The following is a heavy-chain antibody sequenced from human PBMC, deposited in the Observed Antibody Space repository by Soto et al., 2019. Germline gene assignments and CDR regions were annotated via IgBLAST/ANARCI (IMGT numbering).Heavy chain of an antibody. CDR2: ISSSSSTI. V-gene: IGHV3-48*02. J-gene: IGHJ5*02. D-gene: IGHD6-19*01. Sequence: VGSLRLSCAASGLTFSSYNMNWVRQAPGKGLEWVSYISSSSSTIYYADSVKGRFTISRDNAKNSLYLQMNSLRDEDTAVYYCARDSSGWLHWFDPWGQGTLVTVSS. CDR1: GLTFSSYN. CDR3: ARDSSGWLHWFDP.